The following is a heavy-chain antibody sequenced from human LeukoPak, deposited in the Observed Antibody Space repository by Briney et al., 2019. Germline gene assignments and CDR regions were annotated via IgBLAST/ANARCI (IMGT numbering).Heavy chain of an antibody. CDR1: GFTFSSYT. J-gene: IGHJ6*02. CDR3: ARTGSGNYAINSYYGMDV. CDR2: IYSGGST. Sequence: GGSRRLSCAASGFTFSSYTMNWVRQAPGKGLEWVSVIYSGGSTYYADSVKGRFTISRDNSKNTLYLQMNSLRAEDTAVYYCARTGSGNYAINSYYGMDVWGQGTTVTVSS. V-gene: IGHV3-53*01. D-gene: IGHD3-10*01.